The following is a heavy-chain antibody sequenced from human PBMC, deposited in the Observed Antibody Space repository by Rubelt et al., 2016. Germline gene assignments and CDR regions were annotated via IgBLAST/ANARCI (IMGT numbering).Heavy chain of an antibody. CDR3: ARAHHLSVAPISFDY. V-gene: IGHV3-33*01. J-gene: IGHJ4*02. CDR2: YDGSNK. Sequence: YDGSNKYYADSVKGRFTISRDNAKNSLYLQMNSLRAEDTAVYYCARAHHLSVAPISFDYWGQGTLVTVSS. D-gene: IGHD6-19*01.